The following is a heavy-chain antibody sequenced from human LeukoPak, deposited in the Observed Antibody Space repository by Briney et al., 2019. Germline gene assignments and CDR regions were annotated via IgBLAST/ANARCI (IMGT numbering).Heavy chain of an antibody. CDR3: ARDGYSSSSLGAFDI. D-gene: IGHD6-6*01. CDR1: GGSISSYY. V-gene: IGHV4-4*07. CDR2: IYTSGST. Sequence: SETLSLTCTVSGGSISSYYWSWIRQPAGKGLEWIGRIYTSGSTNYNPSLKSRVTMSVDTSKNQFSLKLSSVTAADTAVYYCARDGYSSSSLGAFDIWGQGTMVTVSS. J-gene: IGHJ3*02.